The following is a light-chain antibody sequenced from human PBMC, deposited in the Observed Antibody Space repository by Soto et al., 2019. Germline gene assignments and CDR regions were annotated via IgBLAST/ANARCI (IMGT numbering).Light chain of an antibody. J-gene: IGKJ4*01. V-gene: IGKV3-11*01. CDR2: DAS. Sequence: EIVLTQSPATLSLSPGERATLSCRASQSVSSYLAWYQQKPGQAPRLLIYDASNRATGIPARFSGSWSATDFTLTISSLEPEDLAVYYCQQRSNWPPLTFGGGTKVEIK. CDR3: QQRSNWPPLT. CDR1: QSVSSY.